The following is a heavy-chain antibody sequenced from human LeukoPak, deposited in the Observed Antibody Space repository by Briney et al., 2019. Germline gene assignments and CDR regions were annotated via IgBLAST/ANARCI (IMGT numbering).Heavy chain of an antibody. D-gene: IGHD6-13*01. J-gene: IGHJ4*02. CDR3: ARGGSSSWYNPY. V-gene: IGHV1-2*06. CDR1: GGTFSSYA. Sequence: ASVKVSCKASGGTFSSYAISWVRQAPGQGLEWMGRINPNSGGTNYAQKFQGRVTMTRDTSISTAYMELSRLRSDDTAVYYCARGGSSSWYNPYWGQGTLVTVSS. CDR2: INPNSGGT.